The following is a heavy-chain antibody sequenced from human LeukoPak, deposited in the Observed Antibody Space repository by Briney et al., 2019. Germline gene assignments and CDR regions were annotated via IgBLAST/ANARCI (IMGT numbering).Heavy chain of an antibody. CDR3: ASLKLLWFGTHWFDP. J-gene: IGHJ5*02. D-gene: IGHD3-10*01. V-gene: IGHV4-59*12. CDR2: IYYSGST. CDR1: GGSISSYY. Sequence: PSETLSLTCTVSGGSISSYYWSWIRQPPGKGLEWIGYIYYSGSTNYNPSLKSRVTISVDTSKNQFSLKLSSVTAADTAVYYCASLKLLWFGTHWFDPWGQGTLVTVSS.